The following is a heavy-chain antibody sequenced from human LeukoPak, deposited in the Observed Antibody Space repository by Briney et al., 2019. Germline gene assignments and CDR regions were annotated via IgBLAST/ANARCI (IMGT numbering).Heavy chain of an antibody. D-gene: IGHD5-24*01. CDR1: GFTFSSYW. Sequence: GGSLRLSCAASGFTFSSYWMSWVRQAPGKGLEWVANIKQDGSEKCYVDSVKGRFTISRDNAKNSLYLQMNSLRAEDTAVYYCTRQKMATVTHDRFDIWGQGTMVTVTS. CDR2: IKQDGSEK. V-gene: IGHV3-7*01. CDR3: TRQKMATVTHDRFDI. J-gene: IGHJ3*02.